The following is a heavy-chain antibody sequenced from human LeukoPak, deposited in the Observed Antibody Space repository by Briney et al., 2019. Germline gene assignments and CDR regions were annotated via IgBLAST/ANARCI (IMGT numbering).Heavy chain of an antibody. CDR3: CSYGVWVGYAFDI. V-gene: IGHV3-48*04. D-gene: IGHD5-18*01. CDR2: ISSSGSTI. CDR1: GFTFSIYN. J-gene: IGHJ3*02. Sequence: PGGSLRLSCAASGFTFSIYNMNWVRQAPGKGLEWVSYISSSGSTIYYADSVKGRFTISRDNAKNSLYLQMNSLRAKDTAVYYCCSYGVWVGYAFDIWGQGTMVTVSS.